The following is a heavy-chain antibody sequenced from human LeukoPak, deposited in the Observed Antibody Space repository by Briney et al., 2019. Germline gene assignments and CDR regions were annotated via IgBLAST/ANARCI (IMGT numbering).Heavy chain of an antibody. J-gene: IGHJ4*02. CDR1: GFTFSSYG. Sequence: GGSLRLSCAASGFTFSSYGMHWVRQAPGKGLEWVAFIRYDGSNKYYADSVKGRFTISRDNSKNTLYLQMSSLRAEDTAVYYCAKLGFGEPIGDYWGQGTLVTVSS. V-gene: IGHV3-30*02. D-gene: IGHD3-10*01. CDR2: IRYDGSNK. CDR3: AKLGFGEPIGDY.